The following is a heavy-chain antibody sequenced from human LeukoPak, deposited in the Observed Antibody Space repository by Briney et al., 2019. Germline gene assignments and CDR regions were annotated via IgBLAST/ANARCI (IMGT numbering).Heavy chain of an antibody. V-gene: IGHV3-21*01. D-gene: IGHD2-21*01. CDR3: VRAYHPGGWFDP. J-gene: IGHJ5*02. CDR2: ITSSSSYI. CDR1: GFTFSSYT. Sequence: GGSLRLSCAASGFTFSSYTMNWVRQAPGKGPEWVSSITSSSSYIYYADSVKGRFTISRDNAKDSLYLQMNSLTAEDTAIYYCVRAYHPGGWFDPWGQGTLVTVSS.